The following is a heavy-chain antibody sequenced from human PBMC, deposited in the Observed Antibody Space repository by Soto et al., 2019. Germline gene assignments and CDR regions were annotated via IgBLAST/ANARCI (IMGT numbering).Heavy chain of an antibody. CDR1: GFTFNTYG. CDR2: IWHDGGKK. V-gene: IGHV3-33*02. Sequence: QVQLVESGGGVVQPGRSLRLSCAASGFTFNTYGMHWVRQAPGKGLEWVAVIWHDGGKKYYADSAKGRFTISRDNSTLTLFLQMSSVRAEDTAVYYCARDLGQGNGPFDYWGQGTLVTVSS. J-gene: IGHJ4*02. CDR3: ARDLGQGNGPFDY. D-gene: IGHD1-26*01.